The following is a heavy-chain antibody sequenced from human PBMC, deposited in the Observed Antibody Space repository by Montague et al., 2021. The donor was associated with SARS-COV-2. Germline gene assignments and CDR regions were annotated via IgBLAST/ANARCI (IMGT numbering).Heavy chain of an antibody. CDR3: ARHVDPFGCNCLTWYFDL. CDR1: CGSVGTNYFC. V-gene: IGHV4-39*01. Sequence: SETLSLTCTVSCGSVGTNYFCWGRNSKPPETGLQRIANVYYTVNTNYXXXLKSRVTISVDTSRSQFSLNLISLTAADTAIYYCARHVDPFGCNCLTWYFDLWGRGTLVTVSS. D-gene: IGHD4-23*01. CDR2: VYYTVNT. J-gene: IGHJ2*01.